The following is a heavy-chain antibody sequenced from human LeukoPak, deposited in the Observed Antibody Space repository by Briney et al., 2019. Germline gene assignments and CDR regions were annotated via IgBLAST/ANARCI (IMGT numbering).Heavy chain of an antibody. J-gene: IGHJ5*02. Sequence: PGGSLRLSCAASGFTFSSYAMSWVRQAPGKGLEWVSAISGSGGSTYYADSVKGRFTISRDNSKNTLYLQMNSLRAEDTAVYYCAKDPRGDGMGYCSSTSCYGFGGYSWGQGTLVTVSS. CDR3: AKDPRGDGMGYCSSTSCYGFGGYS. D-gene: IGHD2-2*01. V-gene: IGHV3-23*01. CDR2: ISGSGGST. CDR1: GFTFSSYA.